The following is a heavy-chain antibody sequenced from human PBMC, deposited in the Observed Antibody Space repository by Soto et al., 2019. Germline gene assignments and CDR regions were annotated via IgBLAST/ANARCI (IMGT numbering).Heavy chain of an antibody. CDR2: IYYSGST. CDR3: ARHPSDFWFDP. D-gene: IGHD2-21*02. V-gene: IGHV4-39*01. CDR1: GGSISSSSYF. Sequence: QLQLQESGPGLVKPSETLSLTCSVSGGSISSSSYFWGWIRQPPGEGLEWIGSIYYSGSTYYNPSLKSRVTVSVDTSKNQFSLKLSSVTAAVTAVYYCARHPSDFWFDPWGQGTLVTVSS. J-gene: IGHJ5*02.